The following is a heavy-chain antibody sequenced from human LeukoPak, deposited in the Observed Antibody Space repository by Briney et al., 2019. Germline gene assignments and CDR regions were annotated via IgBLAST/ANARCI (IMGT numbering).Heavy chain of an antibody. V-gene: IGHV3-23*01. CDR1: GFTFSRYA. D-gene: IGHD3-3*02. CDR2: ISPSGGDT. J-gene: IGHJ4*02. CDR3: AKDRLAATTIDY. Sequence: PGGSLRLSCAASGFTFSRYAMTWVRQAPGEGLEWVSAISPSGGDTYYADSVQGRFSISRDDSKNTLYLQMNSLRAEDTAVYYCAKDRLAATTIDYWGQGTLVTVSS.